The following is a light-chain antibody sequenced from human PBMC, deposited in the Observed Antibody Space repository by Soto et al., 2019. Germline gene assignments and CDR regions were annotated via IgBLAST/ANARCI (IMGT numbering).Light chain of an antibody. CDR3: HHYTTSPFT. CDR1: QPINDY. V-gene: IGKV1-5*03. CDR2: RVS. Sequence: DIQMTQSPSTLSASVGDRVTITCRATQPINDYLAWYQQKPGKAPKLLIYRVSHLESGVPSRFSGRGSATEFTLTIDTLQPDDFATYYCHHYTTSPFTFGQGTKIEIK. J-gene: IGKJ2*01.